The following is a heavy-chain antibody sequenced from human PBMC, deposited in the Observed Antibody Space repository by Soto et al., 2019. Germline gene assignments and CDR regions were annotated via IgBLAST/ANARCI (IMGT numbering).Heavy chain of an antibody. CDR1: GFTFRSYA. V-gene: IGHV3-23*01. Sequence: PRLSCAASGFTFRSYAMSWARQAPGKGLEWVSSLLRSGSSTYYADSVKGRFTISSDISANSLYLQMDSLRAEDTAVYYCAKDAVSGDGVWLLDSWGQGTVVTVSS. CDR2: LLRSGSST. CDR3: AKDAVSGDGVWLLDS. J-gene: IGHJ5*02. D-gene: IGHD4-17*01.